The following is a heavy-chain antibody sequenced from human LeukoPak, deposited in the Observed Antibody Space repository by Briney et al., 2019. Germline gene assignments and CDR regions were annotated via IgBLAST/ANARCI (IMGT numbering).Heavy chain of an antibody. Sequence: SETLSLTCTVSGGSISSYYWSWIRQSPGKGLEWIGYIYYSGTTNYNPSLKSRVTISVDTSKNQFSLKLSSVTAADTAVYYCARVGGSGSTGLDYWRPGTLVTVSS. CDR2: IYYSGTT. CDR1: GGSISSYY. D-gene: IGHD6-19*01. V-gene: IGHV4-59*01. J-gene: IGHJ4*02. CDR3: ARVGGSGSTGLDY.